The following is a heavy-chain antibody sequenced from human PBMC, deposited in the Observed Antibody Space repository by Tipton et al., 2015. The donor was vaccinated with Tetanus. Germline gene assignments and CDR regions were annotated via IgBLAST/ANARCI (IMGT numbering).Heavy chain of an antibody. Sequence: LSLTCAASGFSFDNSGIHWVRQAPGKGLEWVAVIGYDGRAKFYADAVKGRITLSRDNSENTLYLQLDSLRVEDTATYYCAKEGAFTYWYLDFWGRGTLVTVAS. CDR3: AKEGAFTYWYLDF. D-gene: IGHD4/OR15-4a*01. V-gene: IGHV3-30*18. CDR1: GFSFDNSG. J-gene: IGHJ2*01. CDR2: IGYDGRAK.